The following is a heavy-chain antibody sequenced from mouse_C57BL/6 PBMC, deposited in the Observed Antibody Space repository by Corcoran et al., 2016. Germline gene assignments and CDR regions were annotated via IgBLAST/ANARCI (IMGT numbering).Heavy chain of an antibody. V-gene: IGHV1-18*01. CDR3: ARKDGNYPAWFAY. D-gene: IGHD2-1*01. J-gene: IGHJ3*01. CDR1: GYTFTDYN. Sequence: EVQLQQSGPELVKPGASVKIPCKASGYTFTDYNMDWVKQSHGKSLEWIGDINPNHGGTIYNQKFKGKGTLTVDKSSSTAYMELRSLTSEDTAVYYCARKDGNYPAWFAYWGQGTLVTVSA. CDR2: INPNHGGT.